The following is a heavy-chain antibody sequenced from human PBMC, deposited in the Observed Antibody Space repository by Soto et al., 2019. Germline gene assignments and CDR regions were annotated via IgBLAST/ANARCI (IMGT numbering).Heavy chain of an antibody. D-gene: IGHD3-10*01. Sequence: QVQLVESGGGVVQPGRSLRLSCAVSGFTFSSFGMHWVRQAPGKGLEWVALISYDGSNEYYGDSVKGRVTISRDNSKNTLYLQMKTLRPEDTAIYYCGKDHWYGVGDLQIDYWGQGTLVTVSS. V-gene: IGHV3-30*18. CDR3: GKDHWYGVGDLQIDY. J-gene: IGHJ4*02. CDR2: ISYDGSNE. CDR1: GFTFSSFG.